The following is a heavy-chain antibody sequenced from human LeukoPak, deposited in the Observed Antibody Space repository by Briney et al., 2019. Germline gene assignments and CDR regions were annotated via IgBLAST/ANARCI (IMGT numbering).Heavy chain of an antibody. Sequence: SETLSLTCAVSGYSISSGYYWGWFRQPPGKGLEWIGCMYHSGSTYYNPSLKGRVTISVDTSKNQFFLKLSSVTAADTAVYYCARQGGSSSPYYYYYMDVWGKGTTVTVSS. CDR2: MYHSGST. V-gene: IGHV4-38-2*01. J-gene: IGHJ6*03. CDR1: GYSISSGYY. D-gene: IGHD6-13*01. CDR3: ARQGGSSSPYYYYYMDV.